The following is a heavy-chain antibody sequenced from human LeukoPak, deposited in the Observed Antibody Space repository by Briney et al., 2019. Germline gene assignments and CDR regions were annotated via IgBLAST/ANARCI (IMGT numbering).Heavy chain of an antibody. J-gene: IGHJ4*02. CDR3: AKFGQVAGTGGDY. D-gene: IGHD6-19*01. Sequence: PSETLSLTCTVSGGSISSYYWSWIRQPPGKGLEWIGYIYYSGSTNYDPSLKSRVTISVDTSKNQFSLKLSSVTAADTAVYYCAKFGQVAGTGGDYWGQGMLVTVSS. V-gene: IGHV4-59*08. CDR2: IYYSGST. CDR1: GGSISSYY.